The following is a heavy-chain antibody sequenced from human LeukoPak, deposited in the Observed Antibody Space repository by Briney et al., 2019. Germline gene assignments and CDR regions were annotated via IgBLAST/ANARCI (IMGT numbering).Heavy chain of an antibody. CDR1: GVTLSSYA. CDR3: ARDPYYYDSSGYYYFDY. D-gene: IGHD3-22*01. CDR2: ISYDGSNK. Sequence: GGSLRPSRAPSGVTLSSYAMHWGRQTPGQGAEGGAVISYDGSNKYYADSVKGRFTISRDNSKNTLYLQMNSLRAEDTAVYYCARDPYYYDSSGYYYFDYWGQGTLVTVSS. V-gene: IGHV3-30*04. J-gene: IGHJ4*02.